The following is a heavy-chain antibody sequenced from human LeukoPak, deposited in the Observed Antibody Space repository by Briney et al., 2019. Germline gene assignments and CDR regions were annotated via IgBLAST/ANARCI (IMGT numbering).Heavy chain of an antibody. J-gene: IGHJ4*02. V-gene: IGHV3-21*01. CDR2: ISSGSYI. CDR1: GFTFNSYS. CDR3: ARGFVDTAMVRAAGGY. D-gene: IGHD5-18*01. Sequence: GGSLRLSCAASGFTFNSYSMNWVRQAPGKGLEWVSSISSGSYIYYADSVKGRFTISRDNAKNSLYLQMNSLRAEDTAIYYCARGFVDTAMVRAAGGYWGQGTLVTVSS.